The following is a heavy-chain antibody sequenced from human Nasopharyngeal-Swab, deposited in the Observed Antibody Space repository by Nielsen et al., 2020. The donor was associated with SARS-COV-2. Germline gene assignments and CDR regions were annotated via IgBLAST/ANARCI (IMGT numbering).Heavy chain of an antibody. V-gene: IGHV3-7*01. Sequence: GESLKISCAASGFTFSSYWMSWVRQAPGKGLEWVAHIKQSGSGQYYVDSVKGRSTISRDNAKNSLSLQMNSLRAEDTAVYYCARYCSTTSCPRGFDYWGQGTLVTVSS. J-gene: IGHJ4*02. D-gene: IGHD2-2*01. CDR1: GFTFSSYW. CDR2: IKQSGSGQ. CDR3: ARYCSTTSCPRGFDY.